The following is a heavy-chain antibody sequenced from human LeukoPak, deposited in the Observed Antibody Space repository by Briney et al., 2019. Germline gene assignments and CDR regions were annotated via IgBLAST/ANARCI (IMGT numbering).Heavy chain of an antibody. CDR1: GLIFSNYA. V-gene: IGHV3-23*01. J-gene: IGHJ3*02. D-gene: IGHD1-26*01. CDR2: IDGRGGST. Sequence: GKTLRLSCVASGLIFSNYAMTWVRQAPGKGLEWLSSIDGRGGSTYYAQPVRGRFTISRDNSKNTLYLQMNSLRAEDTAVYYCALNGRERPSSAFDIWGRGTTVTVSS. CDR3: ALNGRERPSSAFDI.